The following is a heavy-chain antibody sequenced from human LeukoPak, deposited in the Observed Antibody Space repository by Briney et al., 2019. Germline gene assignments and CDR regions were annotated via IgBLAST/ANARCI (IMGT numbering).Heavy chain of an antibody. J-gene: IGHJ4*02. V-gene: IGHV3-23*01. CDR2: IAGSDGFT. CDR3: VRSLDY. CDR1: GFTFSNYA. Sequence: GGSLRLSCAGSGFTFSNYAMTWVRQTPGKGLEWVSVIAGSDGFTQYADSVKGRFTISRDNSKNTVYLQMNRLRVEDTALYYCVRSLDYWGQGTLVTVSS.